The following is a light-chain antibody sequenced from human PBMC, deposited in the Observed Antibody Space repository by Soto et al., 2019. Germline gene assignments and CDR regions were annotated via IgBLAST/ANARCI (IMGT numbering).Light chain of an antibody. CDR3: QQYNHWPRT. CDR2: AAS. V-gene: IGKV3-15*01. CDR1: QSVSSSY. J-gene: IGKJ1*01. Sequence: EIVLTQSPGTLSLSPGERATLSCRASQSVSSSYLAWYQQKPGQAPRLLIYAASTRATGIPARFSGSGSGTEFTLTISSLQSEDFAVYYCQQYNHWPRTFGQGTKVDI.